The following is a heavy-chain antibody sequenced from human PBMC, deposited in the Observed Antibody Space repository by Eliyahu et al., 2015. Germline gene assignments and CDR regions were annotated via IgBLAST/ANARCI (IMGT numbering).Heavy chain of an antibody. V-gene: IGHV3-21*01. CDR2: XSSSSSYI. CDR1: GFTFSSYS. J-gene: IGHJ4*02. CDR3: APGDRGAN. D-gene: IGHD7-27*01. Sequence: EVQLVESGGGLVKPGGSLRLSCAASGFTFSSYSMNXVRQAPGKGLEWVSSXSSSSSYIYYADSVKXRFTISRDNAKNSLYLQMNSLRAEDTAVYYCAPGDRGANWGQGTLVTVSS.